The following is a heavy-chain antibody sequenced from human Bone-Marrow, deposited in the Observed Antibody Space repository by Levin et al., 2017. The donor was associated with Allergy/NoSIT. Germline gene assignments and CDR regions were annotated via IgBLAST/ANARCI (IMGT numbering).Heavy chain of an antibody. D-gene: IGHD6-19*01. CDR1: GFSLSANGAG. J-gene: IGHJ4*02. CDR2: IYWDDDK. CDR3: AHKRDTSAWYFDS. Sequence: SGPTLVKPTQTLTLTCSFSGFSLSANGAGVGWIRQPPGKALEWLALIYWDDDKRYSPALKSRRTITKDTTKNQVLLTLTTMDPMDPAPYDCAHKRDTSAWYFDSWGQGTLVAVSS. V-gene: IGHV2-5*02.